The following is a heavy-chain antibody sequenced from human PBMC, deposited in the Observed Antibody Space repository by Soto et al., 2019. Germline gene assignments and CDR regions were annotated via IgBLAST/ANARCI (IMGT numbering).Heavy chain of an antibody. J-gene: IGHJ6*02. CDR1: GFTFSSYA. D-gene: IGHD5-18*01. V-gene: IGHV3-30-3*01. CDR2: ISYDGSNK. Sequence: HPGGSLRLSCAASGFTFSSYAMHWVRQAPGKGLEWVAVISYDGSNKYYADSVKGRFTISRDNSKNTLYLQMNSLRAEDTAVYYCARELTSYGYSYGYQGYYGMDVWGQGTTVTVSS. CDR3: ARELTSYGYSYGYQGYYGMDV.